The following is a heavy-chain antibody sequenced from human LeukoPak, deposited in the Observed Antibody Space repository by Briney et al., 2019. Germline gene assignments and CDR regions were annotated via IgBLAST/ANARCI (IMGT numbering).Heavy chain of an antibody. Sequence: GGSLRLSCAASGFPFSDAWMSWVRQAPGKGLEWVGRIESKTDSGTTEYAAPVQVRFTISRDDSKNTLYLQMNSLKTEDTAVYYCTRDEGDDYFDNWGQGTLVTVFS. CDR2: IESKTDSGTT. CDR1: GFPFSDAW. CDR3: TRDEGDDYFDN. V-gene: IGHV3-15*04. D-gene: IGHD3-16*01. J-gene: IGHJ4*02.